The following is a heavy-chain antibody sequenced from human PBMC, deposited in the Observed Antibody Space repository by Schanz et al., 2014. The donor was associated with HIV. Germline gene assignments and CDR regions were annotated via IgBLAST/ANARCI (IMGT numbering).Heavy chain of an antibody. Sequence: EVQLVESGGGLVQPGGSLRLSCAVSGFTLSSYWMNWVRQAPGKGLEWVASISGGGGNTYYADSVKGRFIISRDISKRTVYLQMNSLGAEDTAVYFCARVHSASSRFRYLFGMDVWGRGTTVIVSS. CDR3: ARVHSASSRFRYLFGMDV. D-gene: IGHD1-26*01. CDR2: ISGGGGNT. V-gene: IGHV3-23*04. J-gene: IGHJ6*02. CDR1: GFTLSSYW.